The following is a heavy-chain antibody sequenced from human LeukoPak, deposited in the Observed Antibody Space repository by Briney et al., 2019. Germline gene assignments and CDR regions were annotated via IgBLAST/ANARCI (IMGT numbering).Heavy chain of an antibody. J-gene: IGHJ4*02. CDR2: ILNDGNFK. D-gene: IGHD6-6*01. CDR3: ARGPAARPMDH. Sequence: GGSLRLSCAASGFTFSSYAMHWVRQAPGKGLEWVAFILNDGNFKYYADSVKGRCTISRDTSRNTVYLQMNTLRPEDTAVYYCARGPAARPMDHWGRGTLVTVPS. V-gene: IGHV3-30-3*01. CDR1: GFTFSSYA.